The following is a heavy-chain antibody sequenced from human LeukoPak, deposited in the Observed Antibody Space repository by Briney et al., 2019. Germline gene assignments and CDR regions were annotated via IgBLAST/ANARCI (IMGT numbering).Heavy chain of an antibody. J-gene: IGHJ4*02. Sequence: PSETLSLTCSVSEDSISASSSYWGWIRQPPGKGLEWIGSIYNTGITFYNPTLQSRATISVHTSKNQFSLNLTSVTAADSAVYYCVKQRRVTAQFAFWGQGTLVIVSS. CDR2: IYNTGIT. D-gene: IGHD2-21*02. CDR1: EDSISASSSY. V-gene: IGHV4-39*01. CDR3: VKQRRVTAQFAF.